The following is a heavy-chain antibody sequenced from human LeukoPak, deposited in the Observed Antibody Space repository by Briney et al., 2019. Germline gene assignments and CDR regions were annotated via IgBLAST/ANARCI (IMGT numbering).Heavy chain of an antibody. CDR2: IYYSGST. D-gene: IGHD2/OR15-2a*01. V-gene: IGHV4-34*01. CDR3: ARLTSLYLDYYYMDV. J-gene: IGHJ6*03. CDR1: GGSFSGYY. Sequence: PSETLSLTCAVYGGSFSGYYWSWIRQRPGKGLEWIGSIYYSGSTYYNPSLKSRVTISVDTSKNQFSLKLSSVTAADTAVYYCARLTSLYLDYYYMDVWGKGTTVTVSS.